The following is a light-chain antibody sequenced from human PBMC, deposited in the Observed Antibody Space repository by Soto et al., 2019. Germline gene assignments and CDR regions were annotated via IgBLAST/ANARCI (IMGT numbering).Light chain of an antibody. Sequence: QSALTQPASVSGSPGQPITISCTGTSSDVGAYKYVSWFQQYPGKVPKLIIYEVNDRPSGVSNRFSASKSGNTASLTISGLQAEDEADYYCSSYTRQSTYVFGTGTKLTVL. CDR3: SSYTRQSTYV. CDR2: EVN. CDR1: SSDVGAYKY. V-gene: IGLV2-14*03. J-gene: IGLJ1*01.